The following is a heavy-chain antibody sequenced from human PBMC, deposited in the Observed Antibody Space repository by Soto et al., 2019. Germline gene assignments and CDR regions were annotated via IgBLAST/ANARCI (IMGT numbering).Heavy chain of an antibody. D-gene: IGHD1-1*01. CDR2: IYHSGST. Sequence: QLQLQESGSGLVKPSQTLSLTCAVSGGSISSGGYSWSWIRQPPGKGLEWIGYIYHSGSTYYNPSLTSTVNISVDRYKNQFSLKLSSVTAADTAVYYCARAVQFYGMDVWGQGTTVTVSS. V-gene: IGHV4-30-2*01. J-gene: IGHJ6*02. CDR3: ARAVQFYGMDV. CDR1: GGSISSGGYS.